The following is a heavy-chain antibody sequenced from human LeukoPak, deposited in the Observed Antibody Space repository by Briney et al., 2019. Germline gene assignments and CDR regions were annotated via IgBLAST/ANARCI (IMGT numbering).Heavy chain of an antibody. Sequence: GRSLRLSCAASGFTFSSYAMHWVRQAPGKGPEWVANIKQDGIEKYFVGSVKGRFAISRDNAKNLLYLQMTSLRVEDTAVYYCAREGMVRGVPDAFDLWGQGTMVTVSS. CDR2: IKQDGIEK. CDR3: AREGMVRGVPDAFDL. CDR1: GFTFSSYA. V-gene: IGHV3-7*01. J-gene: IGHJ3*01. D-gene: IGHD3-10*01.